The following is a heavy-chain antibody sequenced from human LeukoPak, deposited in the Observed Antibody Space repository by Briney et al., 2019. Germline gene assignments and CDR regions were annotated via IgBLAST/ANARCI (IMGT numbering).Heavy chain of an antibody. D-gene: IGHD1-26*01. V-gene: IGHV1-18*01. CDR1: GYSFTSYG. CDR2: ISAHNGNT. J-gene: IGHJ4*02. Sequence: GASVKVPCKASGYSFTSYGINWVRQAPGQGLEWMGWISAHNGNTNYAQKLQGRVTMTTDTSTSTAYMELRSLRSGDTAVYYCARDEVGATNDYWGQGTLVTVSS. CDR3: ARDEVGATNDY.